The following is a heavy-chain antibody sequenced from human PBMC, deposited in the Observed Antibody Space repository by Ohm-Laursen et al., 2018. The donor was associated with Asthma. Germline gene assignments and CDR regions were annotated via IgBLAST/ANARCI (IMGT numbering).Heavy chain of an antibody. J-gene: IGHJ4*02. V-gene: IGHV4-31*03. Sequence: SQTLSLTCSVSGGSISSGGYYWSWIRQHPGKGLVWIGYIYYSGSTYYNPSLKSRVTISVDTSKNQFSLKLSSVTAADTAVYYCARVYYYDFWSGLFDWGQGTLVTVSS. CDR2: IYYSGST. CDR1: GGSISSGGYY. CDR3: ARVYYYDFWSGLFD. D-gene: IGHD3-3*01.